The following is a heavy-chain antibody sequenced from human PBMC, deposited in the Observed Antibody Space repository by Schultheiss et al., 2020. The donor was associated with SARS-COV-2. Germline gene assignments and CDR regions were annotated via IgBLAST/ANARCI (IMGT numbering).Heavy chain of an antibody. Sequence: GGSLRLSCAASGFTFSSYAMSWFRQAPGKGLEWVGFIRSKAYGGTTEYAASVKGRFTISRDDSKSIAYLQMNSLKTEDTAVYYCTRGRYFPYYYYYMDVWGKGTTVTVSS. D-gene: IGHD3-9*01. CDR1: GFTFSSYA. J-gene: IGHJ6*03. V-gene: IGHV3-49*03. CDR2: IRSKAYGGTT. CDR3: TRGRYFPYYYYYMDV.